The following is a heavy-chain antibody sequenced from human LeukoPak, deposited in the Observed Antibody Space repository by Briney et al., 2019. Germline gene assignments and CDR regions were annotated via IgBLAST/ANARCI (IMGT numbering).Heavy chain of an antibody. V-gene: IGHV3-23*01. Sequence: GGSLRLSCAASGLTFNNYAMSWVRQAPGKGLGWVSAISGSGGTTYYADSVKGRFTISRDNSNNTLYLQMNSLRAEDTAVYYCAKDRWDSVIVPALGDLGYWGQGTLVTVSS. J-gene: IGHJ4*02. CDR3: AKDRWDSVIVPALGDLGY. CDR2: ISGSGGTT. CDR1: GLTFNNYA. D-gene: IGHD2-2*01.